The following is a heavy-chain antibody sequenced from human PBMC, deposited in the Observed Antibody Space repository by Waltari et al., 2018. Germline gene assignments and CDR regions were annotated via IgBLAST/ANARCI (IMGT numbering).Heavy chain of an antibody. D-gene: IGHD3-10*01. CDR3: ARDRGTATPLDP. CDR1: GFTFSSHW. J-gene: IGHJ5*02. CDR2: ITTDETNT. Sequence: EVQVVESGGGLVQPGGSLRLSCVASGFTFSSHWMHWVRQVSGQGLEWVSRITTDETNTAYADAVKGRFTVSRDNAKNTVYLQMTSVRAEDTGIYYCARDRGTATPLDPWGQGTVVTVSS. V-gene: IGHV3-74*03.